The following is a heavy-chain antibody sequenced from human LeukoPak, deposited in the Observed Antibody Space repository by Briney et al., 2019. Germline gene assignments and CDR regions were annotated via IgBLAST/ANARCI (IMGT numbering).Heavy chain of an antibody. D-gene: IGHD3-3*01. V-gene: IGHV1-2*02. CDR3: ARLLNTIFGVVRERGWFDP. CDR1: GYTFTSYY. CDR2: INPNSGGT. Sequence: ASVKVSCKASGYTFTSYYMHWVRQAPGQGLEWMGWINPNSGGTNYAQKFQGRVTMTRDTSISTAYMELSRLRSDDTAVYYCARLLNTIFGVVRERGWFDPWGQGTLVTVSS. J-gene: IGHJ5*02.